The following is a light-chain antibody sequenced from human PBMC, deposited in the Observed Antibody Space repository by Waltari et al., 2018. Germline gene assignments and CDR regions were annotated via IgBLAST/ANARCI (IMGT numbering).Light chain of an antibody. CDR2: YDS. Sequence: SYVLAQAPSVSVAPGKTARITCGGNKIGTKSVHWYQQKPGQAPLLVIYYDSDRPSGIPERFSGSKSENTATLTISRVEAGDEADYYCQVWDTTTDRFWVFGGGTKLTVL. CDR3: QVWDTTTDRFWV. CDR1: KIGTKS. V-gene: IGLV3-21*04. J-gene: IGLJ3*02.